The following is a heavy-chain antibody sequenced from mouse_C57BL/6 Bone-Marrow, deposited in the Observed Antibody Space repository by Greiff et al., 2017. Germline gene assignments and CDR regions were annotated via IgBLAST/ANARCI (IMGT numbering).Heavy chain of an antibody. D-gene: IGHD1-1*01. CDR2: IDPSDSYN. CDR1: GYTFTSYW. CDR3: ARVYYGSSYAMDY. J-gene: IGHJ4*01. Sequence: VQLQQPGAELVKPGASVKLSCKASGYTFTSYWMQWVQQRPGQGLEWIGEIDPSDSYNNYNQKFKGKATLTVGTSSSTAYMQLSSLTSEDSAVYYCARVYYGSSYAMDYWGQGTSVTVSS. V-gene: IGHV1-50*01.